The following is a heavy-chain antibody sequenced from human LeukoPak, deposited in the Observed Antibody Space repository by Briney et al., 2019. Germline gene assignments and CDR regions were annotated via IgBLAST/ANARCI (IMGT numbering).Heavy chain of an antibody. CDR2: ISYDGSNK. Sequence: PGGSLRLSCAASGFTFSSYAMHWVRQAPGKGLEWVAVISYDGSNKYYADSVKGRFTISRDNSKNTLYLQMNSLRAEDTAVYYCARDHVMGITIFGVVIRQNFDYWGQGTLVTVSS. J-gene: IGHJ4*02. D-gene: IGHD3-3*01. CDR3: ARDHVMGITIFGVVIRQNFDY. V-gene: IGHV3-30-3*01. CDR1: GFTFSSYA.